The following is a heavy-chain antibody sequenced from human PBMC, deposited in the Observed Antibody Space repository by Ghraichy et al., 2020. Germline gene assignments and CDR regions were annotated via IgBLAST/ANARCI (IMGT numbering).Heavy chain of an antibody. CDR2: IYYSGST. V-gene: IGHV4-59*01. CDR3: ARTYYDFCSGRVPGAFDI. Sequence: SQTLSLTCTVSGGSISSYYWSWIRQPPGKGLERIGYIYYSGSTNYNPSLKSRVTISVDTSKNQFSLKLSSVTAADTAVYYCARTYYDFCSGRVPGAFDILVHVTMVTVSS. J-gene: IGHJ3*02. D-gene: IGHD3-3*01. CDR1: GGSISSYY.